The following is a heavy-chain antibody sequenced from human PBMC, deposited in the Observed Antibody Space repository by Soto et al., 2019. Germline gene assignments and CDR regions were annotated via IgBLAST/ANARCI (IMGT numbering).Heavy chain of an antibody. CDR3: ARARVDILREVVKYNMDV. D-gene: IGHD3-10*01. J-gene: IGHJ6*03. CDR1: GHSISDYY. Sequence: QVQLQESGPGLVKPSETLSLTCDVSGHSISDYYWSWIRQSPGKGLEWLAYIYNRGRVNTNTSLQSRAAISMDTSKTQWSLNLRSVTAADTAVYYCARARVDILREVVKYNMDVWGPGATVTVS. CDR2: IYNRGRV. V-gene: IGHV4-59*01.